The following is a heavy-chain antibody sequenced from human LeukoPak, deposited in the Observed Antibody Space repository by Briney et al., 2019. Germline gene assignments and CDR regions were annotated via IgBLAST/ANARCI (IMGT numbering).Heavy chain of an antibody. J-gene: IGHJ5*02. D-gene: IGHD1-26*01. Sequence: SQTLSLTCTVSGGSISSGDYYWSWIRQPPGKGLEWIGYIYYSGSTYYNPSLKSRVTISVDTSKNQFSLKLSSVTAADTAVYYCARGGSGSYLAWFDPWGQGTLVTVSS. V-gene: IGHV4-30-4*01. CDR3: ARGGSGSYLAWFDP. CDR2: IYYSGST. CDR1: GGSISSGDYY.